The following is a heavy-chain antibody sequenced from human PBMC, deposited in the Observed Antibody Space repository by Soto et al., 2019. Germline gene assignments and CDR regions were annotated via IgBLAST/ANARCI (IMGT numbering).Heavy chain of an antibody. V-gene: IGHV3-30*18. D-gene: IGHD3-22*01. CDR3: AKDSDSFDY. Sequence: GGSLRLSCAASGFTFSSYGMHWVRQAPGKGLEWVAVISYDGSNKYYADSVKGRFTISRDNSKNTLYLQINSLRAEDTAVYYCAKDSDSFDYWGQGTLVTVSS. CDR1: GFTFSSYG. CDR2: ISYDGSNK. J-gene: IGHJ4*02.